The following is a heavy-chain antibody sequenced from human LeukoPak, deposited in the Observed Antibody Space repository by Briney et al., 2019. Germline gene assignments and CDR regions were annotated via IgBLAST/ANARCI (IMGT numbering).Heavy chain of an antibody. CDR1: GYSFTSYW. J-gene: IGHJ3*02. D-gene: IGHD4-17*01. Sequence: GESLKISCKGSGYSFTSYWIGWVRQMPGKGLEWMGIIYPGDSDTRYSPSFQGQVTISADKSISTAYLQWSSLKASDTAMYYCARLFPLDDYGDFVAFDIWGQGTMVTVSS. V-gene: IGHV5-51*01. CDR2: IYPGDSDT. CDR3: ARLFPLDDYGDFVAFDI.